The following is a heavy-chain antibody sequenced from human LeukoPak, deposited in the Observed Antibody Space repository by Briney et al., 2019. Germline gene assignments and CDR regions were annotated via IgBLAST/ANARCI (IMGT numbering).Heavy chain of an antibody. D-gene: IGHD5-12*01. V-gene: IGHV3-64D*06. J-gene: IGHJ4*02. CDR1: GFTFSSYA. Sequence: GGSLRLSCSASGFTFSSYAMHWVRQAPGKGLEYVSAISSNGGSTYYADSVKGRFTISRDNSKNTLYLQMSSLRAEDTAVYYCTRSYSGVLAHFDYWGQGTLVTVSS. CDR3: TRSYSGVLAHFDY. CDR2: ISSNGGST.